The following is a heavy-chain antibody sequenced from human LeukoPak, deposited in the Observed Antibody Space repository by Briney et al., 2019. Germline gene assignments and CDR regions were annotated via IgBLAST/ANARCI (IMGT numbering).Heavy chain of an antibody. V-gene: IGHV4-61*02. CDR3: ARGTVGSRGFDY. CDR2: IYTSGST. Sequence: SQTLSLTCTVSGGSISSGSYYWSWIRQPAGKGLEWIGRIYTSGSTNSNPSLKSRVTISVDTSKNQFSLKLSSVTAADTAVYYCARGTVGSRGFDYWGQGTLVTVSS. CDR1: GGSISSGSYY. J-gene: IGHJ4*02. D-gene: IGHD1-26*01.